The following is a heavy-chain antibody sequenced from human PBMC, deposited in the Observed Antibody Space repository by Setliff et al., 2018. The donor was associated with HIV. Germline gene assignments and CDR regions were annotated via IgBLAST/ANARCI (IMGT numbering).Heavy chain of an antibody. J-gene: IGHJ6*03. D-gene: IGHD3-10*01. CDR1: GGNFSSFA. CDR2: IITIFGTA. CDR3: AGETYYGSGSYLPTEYYDYYMDV. Sequence: ASVKVSCKASGGNFSSFAISWVRQAPGQGLEWMGGIITIFGTANYAQKFQGRVTITTDESTTTAYMELRSLRSEDTAVYYCAGETYYGSGSYLPTEYYDYYMDVWGKGTTVTVSS. V-gene: IGHV1-69*05.